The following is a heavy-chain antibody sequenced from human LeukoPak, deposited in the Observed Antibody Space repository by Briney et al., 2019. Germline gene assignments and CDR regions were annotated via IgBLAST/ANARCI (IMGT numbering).Heavy chain of an antibody. J-gene: IGHJ4*02. Sequence: SETLSLTCAVYGGSFSAYYWSWIRQPPGKGLEWIGEINHSGSTNYNPSLKSRVTISIDTSKNQFSLKLSSVTAADTAVYYCARKCGGGSCYNYWGQGTLVIVSS. CDR2: INHSGST. CDR3: ARKCGGGSCYNY. D-gene: IGHD2-15*01. V-gene: IGHV4-34*01. CDR1: GGSFSAYY.